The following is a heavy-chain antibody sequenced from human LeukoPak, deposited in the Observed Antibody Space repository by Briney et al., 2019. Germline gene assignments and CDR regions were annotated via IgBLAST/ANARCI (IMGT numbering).Heavy chain of an antibody. CDR2: MNPNSGAT. D-gene: IGHD2-15*01. Sequence: ASVKVSCKASGYTFTSYDFNWLRQATGQGPEWMGWMNPNSGATGYAQKFQGRVTMTRSASINTAYMELTNLRSEDTAVYYCARAMRQNEGYCSGGSCERRFYFQHWGQGTLVTVSS. CDR1: GYTFTSYD. CDR3: ARAMRQNEGYCSGGSCERRFYFQH. V-gene: IGHV1-8*01. J-gene: IGHJ1*01.